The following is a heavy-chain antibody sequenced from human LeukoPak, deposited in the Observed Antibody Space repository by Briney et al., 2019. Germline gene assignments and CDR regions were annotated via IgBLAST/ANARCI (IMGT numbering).Heavy chain of an antibody. CDR2: IYYSGST. CDR3: ARDIYVWGSYSSEDWFDP. D-gene: IGHD3-16*01. J-gene: IGHJ5*02. CDR1: GGSISSYY. Sequence: SETLSLTCTVSGGSISSYYWSWIRQPPGEGLEWIGYIYYSGSTNYNPSLKSRVTISVDTSKNQFSLKLSSVTAADTAVYYCARDIYVWGSYSSEDWFDPWGQGTLVTVS. V-gene: IGHV4-59*12.